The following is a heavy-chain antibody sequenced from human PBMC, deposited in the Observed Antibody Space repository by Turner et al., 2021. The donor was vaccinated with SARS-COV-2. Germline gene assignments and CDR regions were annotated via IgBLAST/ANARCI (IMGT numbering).Heavy chain of an antibody. CDR2: IYYSGST. CDR3: AGEVVVLTTTHYGMDV. CDR1: GGSISSSSYY. J-gene: IGHJ6*02. D-gene: IGHD1-26*01. Sequence: QMKLQESGPGLVKPSETLSLTCTVYGGSISSSSYYWGWIRQPPGKGLEWIGSIYYSGSTYYNPSLKSLVTISVDTSKNQFSLKLSSVTAADTAVYYCAGEVVVLTTTHYGMDVWGQGTTVTVSS. V-gene: IGHV4-39*01.